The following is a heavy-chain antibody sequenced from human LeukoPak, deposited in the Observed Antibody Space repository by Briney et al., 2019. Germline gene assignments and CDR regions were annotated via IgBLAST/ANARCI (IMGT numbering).Heavy chain of an antibody. J-gene: IGHJ6*03. V-gene: IGHV1-8*01. D-gene: IGHD6-19*01. CDR2: MNPNSGNT. Sequence: ASVTVSCKASGYTFTSYDINWVRQAPGQGLEWMGWMNPNSGNTGYAQKFQGRVTMTRNTSISTAYMELSSLRSEDTAVYYCARGPGLHSSGWTIRLRYYYYYMDVWGKGTTVTISS. CDR3: ARGPGLHSSGWTIRLRYYYYYMDV. CDR1: GYTFTSYD.